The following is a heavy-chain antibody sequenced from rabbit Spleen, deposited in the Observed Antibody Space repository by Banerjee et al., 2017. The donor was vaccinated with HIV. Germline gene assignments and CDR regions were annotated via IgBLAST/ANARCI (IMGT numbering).Heavy chain of an antibody. V-gene: IGHV1S40*01. Sequence: QSLEESGGGLVQPEGSLTLTCKASRFSFSSSDYMCWVRQAPGKGLEWISCIAGSSSAFTYSATWAQGRFTCSKTSSTTVTLQMTSLTVADTATYFCARDTGSSFSSYGMDLWGQGTLVTVS. CDR1: RFSFSSSDY. J-gene: IGHJ6*01. CDR2: IAGSSSAFT. D-gene: IGHD8-1*01. CDR3: ARDTGSSFSSYGMDL.